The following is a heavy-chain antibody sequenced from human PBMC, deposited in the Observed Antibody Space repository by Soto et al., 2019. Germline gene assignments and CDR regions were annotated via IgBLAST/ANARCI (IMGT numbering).Heavy chain of an antibody. D-gene: IGHD5-12*01. CDR2: ISFTGNT. CDR1: VVSVSSGSYY. V-gene: IGHV4-61*01. Sequence: SETLSLTCTFTVVSVSSGSYYCSWIRQPPGKGLEWIGYISFTGNTNHNPSLKSRVTISVVTSKNQFSLKLSSVTAADTAVYYCTRGFSGYTNWLDPWGQGTQV. J-gene: IGHJ5*02. CDR3: TRGFSGYTNWLDP.